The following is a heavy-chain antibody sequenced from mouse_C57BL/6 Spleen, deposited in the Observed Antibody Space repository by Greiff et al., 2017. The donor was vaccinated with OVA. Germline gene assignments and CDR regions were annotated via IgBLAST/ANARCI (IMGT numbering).Heavy chain of an antibody. D-gene: IGHD1-1*01. CDR1: GFSLTSYG. CDR3: ATNYYGSSSHFDY. J-gene: IGHJ2*01. V-gene: IGHV2-5*01. CDR2: IWRGGST. Sequence: VQLQESGPGLVQPSQSLSITCTVSGFSLTSYGVHWVRQSPGKGLEWLGVIWRGGSTDYNAAFMSRLSITKDNSKSQVFFKMNSLQADDTAIYYCATNYYGSSSHFDYWGQGTTLTVSS.